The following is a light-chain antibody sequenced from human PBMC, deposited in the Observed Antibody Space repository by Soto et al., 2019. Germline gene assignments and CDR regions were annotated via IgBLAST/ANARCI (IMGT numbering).Light chain of an antibody. V-gene: IGLV2-14*01. CDR3: SSYTRSSTLGV. Sequence: QSALTQPASVSGSPGQSITISCTGTSSDVGGYNYVSWYQQHPGKAPKLMIYDVSNRPSGGSNRFSGSKSGNTASLTISWVKAEDEDDYYCSSYTRSSTLGVFGTGTKLTVL. J-gene: IGLJ1*01. CDR2: DVS. CDR1: SSDVGGYNY.